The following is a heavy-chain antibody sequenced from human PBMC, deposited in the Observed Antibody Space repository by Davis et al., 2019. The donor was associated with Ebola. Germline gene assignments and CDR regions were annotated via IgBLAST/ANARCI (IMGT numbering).Heavy chain of an antibody. D-gene: IGHD3-16*01. V-gene: IGHV1-69*13. CDR2: IIPIFGTA. J-gene: IGHJ6*02. Sequence: AASVKVSCKASGGTFSSYAISWVRQAPGQGLEWMGGIIPIFGTANYAQKFQGRVTITADESTSTAYMELSSLRSEDTAAYYCATAVGYVDGMDVWGQGTTVTVSS. CDR1: GGTFSSYA. CDR3: ATAVGYVDGMDV.